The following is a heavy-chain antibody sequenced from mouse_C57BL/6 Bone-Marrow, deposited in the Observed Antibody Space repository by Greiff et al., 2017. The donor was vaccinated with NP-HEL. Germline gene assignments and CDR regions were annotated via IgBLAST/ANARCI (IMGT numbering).Heavy chain of an antibody. D-gene: IGHD2-3*01. Sequence: QVHVKQSGAELVKPGASVKISCKASGYAFSSYWMNWVKQRPGKGLEWIGQIYPGDGDTNYNGKFKGKATLTADKSSSTAYMQLSSLTSEDSAVYFCARFGYFSYWYFDVWGTGTTVTVSS. CDR3: ARFGYFSYWYFDV. J-gene: IGHJ1*03. CDR2: IYPGDGDT. V-gene: IGHV1-80*01. CDR1: GYAFSSYW.